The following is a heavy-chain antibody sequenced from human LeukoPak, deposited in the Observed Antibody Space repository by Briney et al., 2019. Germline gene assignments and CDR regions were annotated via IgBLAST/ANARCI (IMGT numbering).Heavy chain of an antibody. CDR2: INPSSGGT. Sequence: GASVKVSCKASGYTFTGYYMHWVRQAPGQGLEWMGWINPSSGGTNYAQKFQGRVTMTRDTSISTAYMELSRLRSDDTAVYYCARDKGSGWELLGLYYYMDVWGKGTTVTVSS. CDR1: GYTFTGYY. J-gene: IGHJ6*03. CDR3: ARDKGSGWELLGLYYYMDV. V-gene: IGHV1-2*02. D-gene: IGHD1-26*01.